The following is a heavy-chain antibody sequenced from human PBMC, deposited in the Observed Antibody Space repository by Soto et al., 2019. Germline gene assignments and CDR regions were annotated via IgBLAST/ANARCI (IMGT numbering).Heavy chain of an antibody. Sequence: WSLRLSCAASGFTFSSYAMSWVRQAPGKGLEWGSAISGSGGSTYYADSVKGRFTISRDNSKNTLYLQMNSLRAEDTAVYYCAKDIFKARHYFDLDYWGQGTLVTVYS. CDR3: AKDIFKARHYFDLDY. V-gene: IGHV3-23*01. CDR2: ISGSGGST. D-gene: IGHD3-22*01. J-gene: IGHJ4*02. CDR1: GFTFSSYA.